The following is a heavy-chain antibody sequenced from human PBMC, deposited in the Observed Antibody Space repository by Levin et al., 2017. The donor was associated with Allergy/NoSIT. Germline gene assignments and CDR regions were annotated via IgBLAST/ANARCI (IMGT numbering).Heavy chain of an antibody. Sequence: SETLSLTCAVYGGSFSGYYWSWIRQPPGKGLEWIGEINHSGSTNYNPSLKSRVTISVDTSKNQFSLKLSSVTAADTAVYYCARAARNGWALFVWGQGTTVTVSS. V-gene: IGHV4-34*01. CDR1: GGSFSGYY. CDR3: ARAARNGWALFV. D-gene: IGHD6-19*01. J-gene: IGHJ6*02. CDR2: INHSGST.